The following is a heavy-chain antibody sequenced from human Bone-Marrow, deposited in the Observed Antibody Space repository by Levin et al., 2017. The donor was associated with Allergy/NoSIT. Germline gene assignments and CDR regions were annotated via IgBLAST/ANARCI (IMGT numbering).Heavy chain of an antibody. Sequence: GGSLRLSCAASGFPFSTYVMSWVRQAPGKGLEWVSTIGDGTYYADSVKGRFTISRDNSKSTLYLQVNSLRAEDTAVYDCAEPDGPDYWGQGTLVTVSS. CDR2: IGDGT. V-gene: IGHV3-23*01. CDR3: AEPDGPDY. CDR1: GFPFSTYV. J-gene: IGHJ4*02.